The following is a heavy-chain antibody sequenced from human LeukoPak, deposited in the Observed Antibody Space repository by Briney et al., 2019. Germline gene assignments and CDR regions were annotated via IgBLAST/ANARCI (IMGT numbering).Heavy chain of an antibody. V-gene: IGHV3-72*01. J-gene: IGHJ4*02. Sequence: PGGSLRLSCAASGFIFSDHYMNWVRQAPGKGLEWVGRARNKANNYSTEYAASVRGRFTISRDDSQNSLYLQMNSLKPEDTAVYFCSVSIVAVPFFDNWGQGTRVTVSS. CDR2: ARNKANNYST. CDR3: SVSIVAVPFFDN. CDR1: GFIFSDHY. D-gene: IGHD1-26*01.